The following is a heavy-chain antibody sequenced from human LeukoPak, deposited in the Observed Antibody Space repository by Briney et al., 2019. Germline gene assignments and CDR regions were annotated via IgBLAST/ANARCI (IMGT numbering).Heavy chain of an antibody. CDR2: IYYSGDT. V-gene: IGHV4-59*05. D-gene: IGHD2-2*01. CDR3: ARHGNIVVVPDASKAFDI. J-gene: IGHJ3*02. CDR1: GFTVSSNY. Sequence: PGGSLRLSCAVSGFTVSSNYMSWIRQPPGKGLEWVGSIYYSGDTYSNPSLKSRVTISVDTSRSQFSLSLSSLTAADTAVYYCARHGNIVVVPDASKAFDIWGQGTMVTVSS.